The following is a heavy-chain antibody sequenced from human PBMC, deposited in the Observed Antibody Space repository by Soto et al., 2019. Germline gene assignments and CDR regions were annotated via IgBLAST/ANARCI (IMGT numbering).Heavy chain of an antibody. D-gene: IGHD5-12*01. CDR2: INHNSGGA. CDR1: GYTFIGYY. Sequence: QVQLVQSGAEVKKPGASVKVSCKASGYTFIGYYIHWVRQAPGQGLEWMGWINHNSGGAKYSQKLQAWVTMTSDTSISTAYMELSRMKSDDTAVYYCARAGGGYDLGDYWGQGTLVTVSS. J-gene: IGHJ4*02. V-gene: IGHV1-2*04. CDR3: ARAGGGYDLGDY.